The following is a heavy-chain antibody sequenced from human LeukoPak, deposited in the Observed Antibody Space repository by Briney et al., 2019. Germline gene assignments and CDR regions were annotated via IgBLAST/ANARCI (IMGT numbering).Heavy chain of an antibody. CDR1: GGSVSSGSYY. CDR2: IYYSGST. D-gene: IGHD5-24*01. J-gene: IGHJ3*02. CDR3: ARIKEMATTVTIDAFDI. V-gene: IGHV4-61*01. Sequence: SETLSLTCTVSGGSVSSGSYYWSWIRQPPGKGLEWIGYIYYSGSTNYNPSLKSRVTISVDTSKNQFSLKLSSATAADTAVYYCARIKEMATTVTIDAFDIWGQGTMVTVSS.